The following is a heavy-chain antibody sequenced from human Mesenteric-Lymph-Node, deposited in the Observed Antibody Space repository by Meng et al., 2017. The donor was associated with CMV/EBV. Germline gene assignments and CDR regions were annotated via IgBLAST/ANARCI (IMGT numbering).Heavy chain of an antibody. CDR3: ARVDSSGHFPLDF. CDR1: GGSISSYH. Sequence: SETLSLTCTVSGGSISSYHWSWIRQPPGKGLEWIGYIYYSGSTNYNPSLKSRVTISVDASKNHFSLKLSSVTAADTAMYYCARVDSSGHFPLDFWGQGTLVTVSS. D-gene: IGHD3-22*01. J-gene: IGHJ4*02. CDR2: IYYSGST. V-gene: IGHV4-59*13.